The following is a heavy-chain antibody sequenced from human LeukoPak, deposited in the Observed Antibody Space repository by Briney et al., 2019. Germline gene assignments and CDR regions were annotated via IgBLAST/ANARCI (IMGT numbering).Heavy chain of an antibody. CDR1: GGSISSYY. Sequence: SETLSLTCTVSGGSISSYYWSWIRQPPGKGLEWIGYIYYSGSTNYNPSLKSRVTISVDTSKNQFSLKLSSVTAADTAVYYCARFAIFPQTIAWFDPWGQGTLVTVSS. V-gene: IGHV4-59*01. D-gene: IGHD3-9*01. J-gene: IGHJ5*02. CDR2: IYYSGST. CDR3: ARFAIFPQTIAWFDP.